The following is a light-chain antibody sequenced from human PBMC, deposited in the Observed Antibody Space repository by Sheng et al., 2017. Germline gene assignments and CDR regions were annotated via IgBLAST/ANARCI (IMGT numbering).Light chain of an antibody. J-gene: IGKJ4*01. CDR1: QGVSSA. V-gene: IGKV1D-13*01. Sequence: AIQLTQSPSSLSASVGDRVTITCRASQGVSSALAWFQHKPGKAPNLLIYDASSLESGVPSRFSGNGSGTDFTLTISSLQPEDFATYYCQHFKNYPLTFGGGTKMEIK. CDR3: QHFKNYPLT. CDR2: DAS.